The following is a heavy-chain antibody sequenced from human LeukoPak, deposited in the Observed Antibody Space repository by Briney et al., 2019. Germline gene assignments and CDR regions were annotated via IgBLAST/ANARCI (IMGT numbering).Heavy chain of an antibody. V-gene: IGHV3-48*01. Sequence: GGSLRLSCAASGFTFSTYSMNWVRQAPGKGLEWVSYIRSSGTTVYYADSVRGRFTVSRDNAQNSLYLQMNGLRAEDTAVYFCARENLFSDYWGQGTLVTVSS. CDR3: ARENLFSDY. CDR1: GFTFSTYS. CDR2: IRSSGTTV. J-gene: IGHJ4*02.